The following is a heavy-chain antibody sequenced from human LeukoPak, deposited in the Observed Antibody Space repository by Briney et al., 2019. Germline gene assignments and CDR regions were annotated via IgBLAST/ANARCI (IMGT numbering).Heavy chain of an antibody. CDR1: GGTFSNCA. D-gene: IGHD3-10*01. Sequence: SVKVSCKASGGTFSNCAISWVRQAPGQGLEWMGRIIPLIGITNYAQTFQGRVTITADKSTNTAYMELSSLRSEDTAVYYCARDRGVVVPGAFHFDYWGQGTLVTVSS. CDR2: IIPLIGIT. V-gene: IGHV1-69*04. CDR3: ARDRGVVVPGAFHFDY. J-gene: IGHJ4*02.